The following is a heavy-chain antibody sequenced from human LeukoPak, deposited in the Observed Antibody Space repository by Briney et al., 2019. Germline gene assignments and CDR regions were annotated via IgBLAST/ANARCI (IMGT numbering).Heavy chain of an antibody. Sequence: SETLSLTCTVSGGSISSYYWSWIRQPPGRGLEWLGYFCYSGSTNYNPPLKSRVTISVFTSNNQFSLKLSSVTAADTAVYYCARDYYGSGSPDLGYYYYGMDVWGQGTTVTVSS. CDR2: FCYSGST. V-gene: IGHV4-59*01. CDR1: GGSISSYY. CDR3: ARDYYGSGSPDLGYYYYGMDV. D-gene: IGHD3-10*01. J-gene: IGHJ6*02.